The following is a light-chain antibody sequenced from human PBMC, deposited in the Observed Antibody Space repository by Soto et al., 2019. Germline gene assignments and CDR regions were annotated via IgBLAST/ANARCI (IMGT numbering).Light chain of an antibody. V-gene: IGKV3-20*01. CDR2: GAS. J-gene: IGKJ4*02. Sequence: EIVLTQSPGTLSLSPGERATLSCRASQSVSSSYLAWYQQKPGEAPRLLIYGASNRATGIPDRCSGSGSGTEFTLPISRLEPEDFAVYYCQQYGSSPCTFGGGTKVEIK. CDR1: QSVSSSY. CDR3: QQYGSSPCT.